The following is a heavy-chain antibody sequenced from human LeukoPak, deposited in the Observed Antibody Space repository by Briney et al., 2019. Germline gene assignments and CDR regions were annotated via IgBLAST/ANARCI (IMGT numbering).Heavy chain of an antibody. CDR1: GGSISSGDYY. D-gene: IGHD6-19*01. V-gene: IGHV4-30-4*08. Sequence: SQTLSLTCTVSGGSISSGDYYWSWIRQPPGKGLEYIGYMYYSGNTYHNPSLKSRITISVDTSKNQFSLKLSSVTAADTAVYYCARARGAVAIDYWGQGTLVTVSS. CDR2: MYYSGNT. CDR3: ARARGAVAIDY. J-gene: IGHJ4*02.